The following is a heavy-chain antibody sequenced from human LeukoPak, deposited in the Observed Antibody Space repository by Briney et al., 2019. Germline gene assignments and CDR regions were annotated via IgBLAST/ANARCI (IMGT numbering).Heavy chain of an antibody. CDR2: ISGTGSTI. J-gene: IGHJ5*02. V-gene: IGHV3-48*03. CDR3: AKGSGGYYYGSGSYYYNWFDP. D-gene: IGHD3-10*01. Sequence: GGSLRLSCAASRFTFSSYKMHWVRQAPGKGLEWVSYISGTGSTIFYADSVKGRFTISRDNSKNTLYLQMNSLRAEDTAVYYCAKGSGGYYYGSGSYYYNWFDPWGQGTLVTVSS. CDR1: RFTFSSYK.